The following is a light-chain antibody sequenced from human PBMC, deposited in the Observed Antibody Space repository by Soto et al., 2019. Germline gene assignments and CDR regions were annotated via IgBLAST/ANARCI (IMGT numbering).Light chain of an antibody. J-gene: IGKJ4*01. V-gene: IGKV3-15*01. CDR3: QQYNVWPLT. Sequence: EIVMTQSPVTLSVSPGDRATLSCSASQSVNSNLAWYQHKPGQTPKLLIYVASTRATGIPARFSGSGSGTEFPLTIISLQSEDFAVYYCQQYNVWPLTFGGGTKVEFK. CDR2: VAS. CDR1: QSVNSN.